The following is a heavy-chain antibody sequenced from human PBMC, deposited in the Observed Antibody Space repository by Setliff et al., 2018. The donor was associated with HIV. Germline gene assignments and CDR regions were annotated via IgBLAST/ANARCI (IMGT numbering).Heavy chain of an antibody. D-gene: IGHD3-10*01. CDR2: IYNRDFT. J-gene: IGHJ4*02. CDR3: ARVRGGSSSGFLDC. V-gene: IGHV4-4*09. Sequence: SCTVSGASIISHYYSWIRQPPGKGLEWIGYIYNRDFTTYNPSLKSRLTISMDTSKNQFSLRLSSVTAADTAVYYCARVRGGSSSGFLDCWGLGTLVTVSS. CDR1: GASIISHY.